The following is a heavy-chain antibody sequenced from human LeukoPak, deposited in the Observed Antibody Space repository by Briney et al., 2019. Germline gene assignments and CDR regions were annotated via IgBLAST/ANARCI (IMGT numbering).Heavy chain of an antibody. CDR3: ARDYGDLPARVPYFDY. Sequence: GGSLRLSCAASGFTVSRNYMSWVCQAPGKGLEWVSYISSSSSMIYYADSVKGRFTISRDNAKNSQYLQMKSLRDEDTAIYYCARDYGDLPARVPYFDYWGQGTLVTVSS. J-gene: IGHJ4*02. D-gene: IGHD4-17*01. CDR2: ISSSSSMI. V-gene: IGHV3-48*02. CDR1: GFTVSRNY.